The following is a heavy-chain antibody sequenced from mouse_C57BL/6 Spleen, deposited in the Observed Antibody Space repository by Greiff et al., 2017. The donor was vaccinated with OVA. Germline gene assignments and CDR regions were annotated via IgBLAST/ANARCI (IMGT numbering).Heavy chain of an antibody. J-gene: IGHJ4*01. CDR3: AREGVDYDADYYAMDD. Sequence: QVQLKQPGAELVKPGASVKLSCKASGYTFTSYWMHWVKQRPGQGLEWIGMIHPNSGSTNYNEKFKSKATLTVDKSSSTAYMQLSSLTSEDSAVYYCAREGVDYDADYYAMDDWGQGTSVTVSS. D-gene: IGHD2-4*01. CDR1: GYTFTSYW. CDR2: IHPNSGST. V-gene: IGHV1-64*01.